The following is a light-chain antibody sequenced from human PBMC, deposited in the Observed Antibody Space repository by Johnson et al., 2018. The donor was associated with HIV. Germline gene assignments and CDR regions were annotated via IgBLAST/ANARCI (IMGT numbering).Light chain of an antibody. V-gene: IGLV1-51*01. Sequence: QSVLTQPPSVSAAPGQKVTISCSGNRSNIGDNFVSWYQHLPGTAPKLLVYDNSKRPSGIPDRFSATKSGTSATLGITGLQTGDEADYYCGTWDSSLSGYVFGTGTNVTV. CDR2: DNS. CDR1: RSNIGDNF. CDR3: GTWDSSLSGYV. J-gene: IGLJ1*01.